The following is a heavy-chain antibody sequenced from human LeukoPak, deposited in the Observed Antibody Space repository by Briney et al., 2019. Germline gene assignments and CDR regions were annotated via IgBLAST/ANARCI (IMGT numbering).Heavy chain of an antibody. D-gene: IGHD3-10*01. CDR1: GYTFTSYA. J-gene: IGHJ6*03. V-gene: IGHV1-18*01. Sequence: ASVKVSCKASGYTFTSYAMNWVRQAPGQGLERMGWISAYNGNTNYAQKLQGRVTMTTDTSASTAYMELRSPRSDDTAVYYCARERWFGDTFGMDVWGKGTTVTVSS. CDR3: ARERWFGDTFGMDV. CDR2: ISAYNGNT.